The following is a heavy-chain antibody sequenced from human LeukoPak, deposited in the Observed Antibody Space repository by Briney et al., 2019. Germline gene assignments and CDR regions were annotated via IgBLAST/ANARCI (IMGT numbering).Heavy chain of an antibody. J-gene: IGHJ4*02. V-gene: IGHV3-23*01. Sequence: GGSLRLSCAASGFTFSSYAMSWVRQAPGKGLEWVSTISGSGGSTYYADSVKGRFTISRDNAKNSLYLQMNSLRAEDTAVYYCARVLGWATDYWGQGTLVTVSS. CDR2: ISGSGGST. D-gene: IGHD5-12*01. CDR3: ARVLGWATDY. CDR1: GFTFSSYA.